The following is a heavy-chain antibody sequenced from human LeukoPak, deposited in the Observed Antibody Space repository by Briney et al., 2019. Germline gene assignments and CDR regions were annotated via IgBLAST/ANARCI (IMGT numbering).Heavy chain of an antibody. D-gene: IGHD1-26*01. CDR1: GFTFSSYS. Sequence: GGSLRLSCAASGFTFSSYSMNWVRQAPGKGLEWVSSISSSSSNIYYADSVKGRFTISRDNAKNSLYLQMNSLRAEDTAVYYCARQHGGSFQRTHAFDIWGQGTMVTVSS. J-gene: IGHJ3*02. CDR2: ISSSSSNI. CDR3: ARQHGGSFQRTHAFDI. V-gene: IGHV3-21*01.